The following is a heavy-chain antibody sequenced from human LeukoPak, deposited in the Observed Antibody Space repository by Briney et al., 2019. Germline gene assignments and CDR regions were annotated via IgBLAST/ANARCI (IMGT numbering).Heavy chain of an antibody. CDR1: RFTVSSNY. D-gene: IGHD2-2*01. CDR3: ARVRNGGYCSSTSYEFDY. J-gene: IGHJ4*02. V-gene: IGHV3-66*03. Sequence: PGGSLRLSCAASRFTVSSNYMSWVRQAPGKGLEWVSVIYSCGSTYYADSVKGRFTISRDNSKNTLYLQINSLRAEDTAVYYCARVRNGGYCSSTSYEFDYWGQGTLVTVSS. CDR2: IYSCGST.